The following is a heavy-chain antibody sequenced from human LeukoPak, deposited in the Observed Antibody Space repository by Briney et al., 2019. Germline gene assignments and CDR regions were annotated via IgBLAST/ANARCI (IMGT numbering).Heavy chain of an antibody. V-gene: IGHV4-59*01. J-gene: IGHJ4*02. CDR1: GGPISSYY. CDR2: IYYSGST. CDR3: ARSARSAADFDY. Sequence: SETLSLTCTVSGGPISSYYWSWIRQPPGKGLEWIGYIYYSGSTNYNPSLKSRVTISVDTSKNQFSLKLSSVTAADTAVYYCARSARSAADFDYWGQGTLVTVSS. D-gene: IGHD6-13*01.